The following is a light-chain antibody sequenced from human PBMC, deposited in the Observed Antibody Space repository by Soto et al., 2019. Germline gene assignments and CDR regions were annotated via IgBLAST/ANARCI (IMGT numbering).Light chain of an antibody. CDR3: QSYDSGLVGLI. Sequence: QSVLTQPPSVSGAPGQRVTIACTGSTSNIGAGYDVHWYRHLPGAAPKLLLSGHSHRPSGVPDRLSGSKSGTSASLAITGLQAEDEADYYGQSYDSGLVGLIFCAGTKLTVL. V-gene: IGLV1-40*01. CDR2: GHS. J-gene: IGLJ2*01. CDR1: TSNIGAGYD.